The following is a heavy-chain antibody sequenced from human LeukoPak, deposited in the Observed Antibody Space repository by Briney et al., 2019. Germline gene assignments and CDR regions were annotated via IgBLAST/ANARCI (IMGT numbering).Heavy chain of an antibody. V-gene: IGHV3-64*01. CDR2: ISSNGGST. Sequence: PGGSLRLSCAASGFTFSAYAMHWVRQAPGKGLEYVSAISSNGGSTYYANSVKGRFTISRDNSKNTLYLQMGSLRPEDMAVYYCARWYYDSSGYYYFDYWGQGTLVTVSS. CDR1: GFTFSAYA. J-gene: IGHJ4*02. D-gene: IGHD3-22*01. CDR3: ARWYYDSSGYYYFDY.